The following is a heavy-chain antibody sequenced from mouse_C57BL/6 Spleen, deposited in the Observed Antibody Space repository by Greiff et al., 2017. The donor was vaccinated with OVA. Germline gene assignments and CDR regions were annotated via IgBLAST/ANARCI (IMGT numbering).Heavy chain of an antibody. D-gene: IGHD6-2*01. V-gene: IGHV14-1*01. Sequence: EVQLQQSGAELVRPGASVKLSCTASGFNIKDYYMHWVKQRPEQGLEWIGRIDPEDGDTDYAPKFQGKATMTADTSSNTSYLQRSSLTSEDTAVYYCTTDQSLRGYDMDYWGQGTSVTVS. CDR1: GFNIKDYY. CDR3: TTDQSLRGYDMDY. CDR2: IDPEDGDT. J-gene: IGHJ4*01.